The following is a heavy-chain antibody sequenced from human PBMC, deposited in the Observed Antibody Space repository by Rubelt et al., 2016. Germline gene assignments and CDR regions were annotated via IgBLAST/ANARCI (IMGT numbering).Heavy chain of an antibody. CDR3: ARGYCSGGSCY. V-gene: IGHV1-46*01. D-gene: IGHD2-15*01. Sequence: QVQLVQSGAEVKKPGASVKVSCKASGYTFTSYYMHWVRQAPGQGLEWMGIINPSGGSTSYAQKFQGRVTITRDTSASTAYMELSSLRSEDTAVYYCARGYCSGGSCYWGQGTLVTVSS. CDR2: INPSGGST. J-gene: IGHJ4*02. CDR1: GYTFTSYY.